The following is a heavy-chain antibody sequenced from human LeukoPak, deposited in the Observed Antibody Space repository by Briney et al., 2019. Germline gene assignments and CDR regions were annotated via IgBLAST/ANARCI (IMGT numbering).Heavy chain of an antibody. Sequence: GGSLRLSCAASGFTFSSYWMRWVRQAPGKGLVWVSRINSDGSSTSYADSVKGRFTISRDNAKNTLYLQMNSLRAEDTAVYYCARGPPYYYDSSHVDYWGQGTLVTVSS. CDR2: INSDGSST. D-gene: IGHD3-22*01. J-gene: IGHJ4*02. CDR3: ARGPPYYYDSSHVDY. CDR1: GFTFSSYW. V-gene: IGHV3-74*01.